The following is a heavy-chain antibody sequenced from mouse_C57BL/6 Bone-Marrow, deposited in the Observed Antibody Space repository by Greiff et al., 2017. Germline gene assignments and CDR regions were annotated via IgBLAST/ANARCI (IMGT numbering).Heavy chain of an antibody. J-gene: IGHJ1*03. CDR3: ARERIVGGYFDV. CDR1: GYTFTSYW. D-gene: IGHD2-12*01. V-gene: IGHV1-55*01. CDR2: IYPGSGST. Sequence: QVQLQQPGAELVKPGASVTMSCKASGYTFTSYWITWVKQRPGQGLEWIGDIYPGSGSTNYNEQFKSKATLTVDTSSSTAYMQLSSLTSEDSAVYYCARERIVGGYFDVWGTGTTVTVSS.